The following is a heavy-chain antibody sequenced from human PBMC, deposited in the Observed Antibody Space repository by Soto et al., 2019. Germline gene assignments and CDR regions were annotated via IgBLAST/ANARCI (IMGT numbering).Heavy chain of an antibody. CDR2: ISAHNGNT. V-gene: IGHV1-18*01. J-gene: IGHJ4*02. Sequence: QVHLVQSGAEVKKPGASVKVSCKASGYTFTSYGITWVRQAPGQGLEWMGWISAHNGNTAYAQKLPGRVIVTRDTSPSTAYMELRSLISDDTAVYYCARGRYGAYWGQGALVNVSS. CDR3: ARGRYGAY. D-gene: IGHD3-10*01. CDR1: GYTFTSYG.